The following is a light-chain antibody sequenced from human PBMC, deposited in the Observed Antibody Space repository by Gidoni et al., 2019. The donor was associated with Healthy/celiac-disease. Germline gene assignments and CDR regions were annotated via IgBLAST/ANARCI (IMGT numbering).Light chain of an antibody. CDR1: SSNNGSST. Sequence: QSVLPQPPSASGTPGQRVSISCSGSSSNNGSSTVNWDQQLPGTAPKLLISSNNQRPSGVPDRFSGSKSGTSASLTISGLQSEDEADYYCAAWDDSLNGLWVVGGGTKLTVL. J-gene: IGLJ3*02. CDR2: SNN. CDR3: AAWDDSLNGLWV. V-gene: IGLV1-44*01.